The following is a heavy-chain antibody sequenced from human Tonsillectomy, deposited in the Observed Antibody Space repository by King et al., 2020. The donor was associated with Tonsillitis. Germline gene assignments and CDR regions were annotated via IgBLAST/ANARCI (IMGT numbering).Heavy chain of an antibody. CDR2: INPSDGST. J-gene: IGHJ5*02. CDR1: GYTFTSYY. V-gene: IGHV1-46*01. D-gene: IGHD2-15*01. CDR3: ARGRGGHLATSDTRNLGWFDP. Sequence: VQLVESGAEVKKPGASVKVSCKASGYTFTSYYMHWVRQAPGQGLEWMGIINPSDGSTNYAQKFQGRVTMTRDTSTSTVYMELSSLRSEDTAVYYCARGRGGHLATSDTRNLGWFDPWGQGTLVTVSS.